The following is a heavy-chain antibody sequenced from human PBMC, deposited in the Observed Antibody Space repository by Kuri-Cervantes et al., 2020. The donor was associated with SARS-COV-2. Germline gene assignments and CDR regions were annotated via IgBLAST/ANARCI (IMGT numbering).Heavy chain of an antibody. CDR3: ARVGFYSYYGIDV. D-gene: IGHD2-15*01. V-gene: IGHV3-72*01. J-gene: IGHJ6*02. CDR2: TRNKVNSYTT. Sequence: GESLKISCAASGFTFSDHYMDWVRQAPGKGLEWVYRTRNKVNSYTTEYAPSVKGRFTISRDDSKNSLYLQMNNLKTDHTAMYYCARVGFYSYYGIDVWGQGTTVTVSS. CDR1: GFTFSDHY.